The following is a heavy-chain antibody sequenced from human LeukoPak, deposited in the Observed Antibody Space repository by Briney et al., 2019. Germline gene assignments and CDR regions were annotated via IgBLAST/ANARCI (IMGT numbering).Heavy chain of an antibody. CDR3: ARAYITTTGTFDF. D-gene: IGHD6-13*01. V-gene: IGHV3-21*01. Sequence: GGSLRLSCAASGFTLSNYNMTWVRQAPGKGLEWVSSISSRSTYISSADSLKGRFTISRDNAKNSLYLQLNSLRAEDTAVYYCARAYITTTGTFDFWGQGTLVTVSS. CDR1: GFTLSNYN. CDR2: ISSRSTYI. J-gene: IGHJ4*02.